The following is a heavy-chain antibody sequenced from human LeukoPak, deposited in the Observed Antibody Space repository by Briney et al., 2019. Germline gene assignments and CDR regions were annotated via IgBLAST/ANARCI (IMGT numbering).Heavy chain of an antibody. J-gene: IGHJ3*01. CDR3: VRGFDGYFGFDL. CDR2: INQDGSET. V-gene: IGHV3-7*05. D-gene: IGHD5-24*01. Sequence: PGGSLRLSCAASGFIFSTYWMSWVRLAPGKGLEWVANINQDGSETFYVDSVKGRFTISSDNGKSSMFVQMDSLRAEDTAVYYCVRGFDGYFGFDLWGQGTMVTVSS. CDR1: GFIFSTYW.